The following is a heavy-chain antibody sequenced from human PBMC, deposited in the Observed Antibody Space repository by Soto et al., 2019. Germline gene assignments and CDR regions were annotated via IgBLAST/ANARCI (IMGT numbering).Heavy chain of an antibody. V-gene: IGHV1-69*13. D-gene: IGHD6-13*01. CDR3: ASSSSSWYNWFDP. CDR1: GGTFSSYA. Sequence: SVKVSCKASGGTFSSYAISWVRQAPGQGLEWMGGIIPIFGTANYAQKFQGRVTITADESTSTAYMELSSLRSEDTAVYYCASSSSSWYNWFDPWGQGTLVTVSS. J-gene: IGHJ5*02. CDR2: IIPIFGTA.